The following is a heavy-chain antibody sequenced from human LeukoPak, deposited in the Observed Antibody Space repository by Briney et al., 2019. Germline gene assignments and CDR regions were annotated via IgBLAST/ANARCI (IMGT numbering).Heavy chain of an antibody. D-gene: IGHD7-27*01. V-gene: IGHV4-59*01. CDR2: TYYTGST. J-gene: IGHJ3*02. CDR3: ARDRANWGSRDAFDI. CDR1: GGSISSYY. Sequence: ASETLSLTCTVSGGSISSYYWSWIRQPPGKGLEWIGYTYYTGSTNYNPSLKSRVTISVDRSRNQFSLNLRSVTAADTAVYYCARDRANWGSRDAFDIWGQGTMVTVSS.